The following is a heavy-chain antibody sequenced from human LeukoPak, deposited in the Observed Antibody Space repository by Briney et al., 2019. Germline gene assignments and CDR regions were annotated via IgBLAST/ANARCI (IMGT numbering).Heavy chain of an antibody. V-gene: IGHV4-34*01. CDR2: INHSGST. J-gene: IGHJ4*02. CDR3: ARGLSAVVY. Sequence: SETLSLTCTVSGGSISSYYWSWIRQPPGKGLEWIGEINHSGSTNYNPSLKSRVTISVDTSKKQFSLKLSSVTAADTAVYYCARGLSAVVYWGQGTLVTVSS. CDR1: GGSISSYY. D-gene: IGHD3-16*02.